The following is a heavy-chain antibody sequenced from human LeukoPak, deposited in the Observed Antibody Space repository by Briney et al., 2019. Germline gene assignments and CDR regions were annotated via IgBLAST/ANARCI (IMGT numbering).Heavy chain of an antibody. CDR2: IYDSGST. CDR3: ARGSNWLDY. J-gene: IGHJ4*02. V-gene: IGHV4-59*08. D-gene: IGHD1-1*01. Sequence: SETLSLTFTVSGGSISSYFWSWIRQPPGKGLEWIGYIYDSGSTDYNPSLKSRVTISVDTSKNHISLRLSSVTAADTAVYYCARGSNWLDYWGQGTLVTVSS. CDR1: GGSISSYF.